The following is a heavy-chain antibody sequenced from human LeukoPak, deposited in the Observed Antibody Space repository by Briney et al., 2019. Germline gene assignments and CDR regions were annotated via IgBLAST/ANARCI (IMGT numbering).Heavy chain of an antibody. D-gene: IGHD3-16*02. CDR2: IYTSGST. CDR1: GGSSSSYY. Sequence: SETLSLTCTVSGGSSSSYYWSWIRQPAGKGLEWIGRIYTSGSTNYNPSLKSRVTMSVDTSKNQFSLKLSSVTAADTAVYYCARELPYDYVWGSYRPLAFDIWGQGTMVTVSS. CDR3: ARELPYDYVWGSYRPLAFDI. J-gene: IGHJ3*02. V-gene: IGHV4-4*07.